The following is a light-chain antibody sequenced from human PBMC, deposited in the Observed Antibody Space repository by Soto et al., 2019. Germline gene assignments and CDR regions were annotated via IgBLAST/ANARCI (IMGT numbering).Light chain of an antibody. CDR1: QSVLYSSNNNNY. V-gene: IGKV4-1*01. CDR3: QQYYTLPLT. J-gene: IGKJ4*01. CDR2: WAS. Sequence: DIVMTQSPDSLAVSLGERATINCKSSQSVLYSSNNNNYIAWYQQKPGQPPKLIIYWASTRESGVPDRFSGSGSGTDFTLTISSLQAEDVAIYYCQQYYTLPLTFGGGTKVDIK.